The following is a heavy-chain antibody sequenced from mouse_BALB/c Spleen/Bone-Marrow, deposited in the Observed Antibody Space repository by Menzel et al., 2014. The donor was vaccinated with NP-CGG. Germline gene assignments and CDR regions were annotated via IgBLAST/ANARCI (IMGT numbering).Heavy chain of an antibody. V-gene: IGHV4-1*02. D-gene: IGHD1-2*01. CDR2: INPDSSTI. CDR3: ARQGYYGYSDY. J-gene: IGHJ2*01. CDR1: GFDFSRYW. Sequence: EVQLQQSGGGLAQPGGSLKLSCAASGFDFSRYWMSWVRQAPGKGLEWIGEINPDSSTINYTPSLKDKFNISRDNAKNTLYLQMSKVRSEDTALYYCARQGYYGYSDYWGQGTPLTVSS.